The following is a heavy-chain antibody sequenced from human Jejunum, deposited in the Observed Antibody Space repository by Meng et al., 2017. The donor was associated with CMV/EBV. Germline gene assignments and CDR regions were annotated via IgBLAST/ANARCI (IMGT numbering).Heavy chain of an antibody. CDR1: GYTFTSYD. J-gene: IGHJ4*02. Sequence: QLQLGEPGAAVKKPWASVKVSCKASGYTFTSYDINWVRQGTGQGLEWMGWMNPNRGTTGYAQKFQGRVTMTRNISKSTAYMDLSSLRSEDTAVYYCATGVADFEYWGQGTLVTVSS. D-gene: IGHD6-19*01. V-gene: IGHV1-8*01. CDR3: ATGVADFEY. CDR2: MNPNRGTT.